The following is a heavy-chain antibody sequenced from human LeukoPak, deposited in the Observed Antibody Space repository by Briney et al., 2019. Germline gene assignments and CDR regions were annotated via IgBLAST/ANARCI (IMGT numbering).Heavy chain of an antibody. V-gene: IGHV3-30*02. CDR3: AKKGTGKDYSNYVSSWFDP. J-gene: IGHJ5*02. Sequence: PGGSLRLSCAASGFTFSSYGMHWVRQAPGKGLEWVAFIRYDGSNKYYADSVKGRFTISRDNSKNTLYLQMNSLRAEDTAVYYCAKKGTGKDYSNYVSSWFDPWGQGTLVTVSS. CDR1: GFTFSSYG. CDR2: IRYDGSNK. D-gene: IGHD4-11*01.